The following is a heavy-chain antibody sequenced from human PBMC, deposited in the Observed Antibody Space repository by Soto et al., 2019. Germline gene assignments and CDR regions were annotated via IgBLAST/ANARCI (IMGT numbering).Heavy chain of an antibody. D-gene: IGHD6-19*01. CDR3: ARRAVAGDNDAFDI. CDR2: MNPNSGNT. Sequence: GASVKVSCKASGYTFTSYDINWVRQATGQGLEWMGWMNPNSGNTGYAQKFQGRVTMTRNTSISTAYMELSSLRSEDTAVYYCARRAVAGDNDAFDIWGQGTMVTVSS. V-gene: IGHV1-8*01. J-gene: IGHJ3*02. CDR1: GYTFTSYD.